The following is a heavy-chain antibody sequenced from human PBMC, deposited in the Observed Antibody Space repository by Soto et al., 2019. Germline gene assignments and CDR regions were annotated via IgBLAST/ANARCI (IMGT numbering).Heavy chain of an antibody. Sequence: PGWALRLSCAASGFTFSSYGMHWVRQAPGKGLEWVAVIWYDGSNKYYADSVKGRFTISRDNSKNTLYLQMNSLGAEDTAVYYCAREEYYDSSGMGDAFDIWGQGTMVTASS. CDR2: IWYDGSNK. D-gene: IGHD3-22*01. J-gene: IGHJ3*02. CDR1: GFTFSSYG. V-gene: IGHV3-33*01. CDR3: AREEYYDSSGMGDAFDI.